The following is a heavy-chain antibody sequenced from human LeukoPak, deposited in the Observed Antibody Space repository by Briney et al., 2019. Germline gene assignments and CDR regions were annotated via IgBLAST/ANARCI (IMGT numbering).Heavy chain of an antibody. CDR2: ISNSGGTI. CDR1: XXXXSDXY. CDR3: VRGNDYGGPHY. V-gene: IGHV3-11*04. D-gene: IGHD4-23*01. J-gene: IGHJ4*02. Sequence: GGSLRLSCAASXXXXSDXYMTXIXQXPGXGXVWVSYISNSGGTIYYTDSVKGRFTISRDNAKNSLYLQMNSLRAEDAAVYYCVRGNDYGGPHYWGQGTLVTVSS.